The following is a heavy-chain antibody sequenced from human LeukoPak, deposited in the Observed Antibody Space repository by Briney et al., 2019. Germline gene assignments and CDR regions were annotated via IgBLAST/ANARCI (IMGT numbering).Heavy chain of an antibody. CDR1: GFTFSRYA. J-gene: IGHJ3*02. CDR2: IYGGGST. Sequence: GGSLRLSCAASGFTFSRYAMSWVRQAPGKGLEWVSVIYGGGSTDYADSVKGRFTVSRDNLKNTLYLQMNSLRAEDTAVYYCARGGSGDIFDIWGQGTMVTVSS. D-gene: IGHD2-21*01. V-gene: IGHV3-53*01. CDR3: ARGGSGDIFDI.